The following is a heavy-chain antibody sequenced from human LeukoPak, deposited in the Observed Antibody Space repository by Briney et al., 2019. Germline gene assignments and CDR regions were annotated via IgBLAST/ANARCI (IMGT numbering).Heavy chain of an antibody. J-gene: IGHJ4*02. CDR2: IYNSGNT. CDR1: GGSINSYY. Sequence: SETLSLTCTVSGGSINSYYWTWIRQPPGKGLEWIGNIYNSGNTNYNPSLKSRVTISVDTSKNQFSLKLNSVTAADTAVYYCARVTGYVIEDNFDYWGQGTLVTVSS. V-gene: IGHV4-59*01. D-gene: IGHD2-15*01. CDR3: ARVTGYVIEDNFDY.